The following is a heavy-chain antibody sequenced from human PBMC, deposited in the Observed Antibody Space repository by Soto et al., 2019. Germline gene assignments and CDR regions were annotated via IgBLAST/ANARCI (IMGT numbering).Heavy chain of an antibody. J-gene: IGHJ6*02. Sequence: SETLSLTCAVYGGSFSGYYWSWIRQPPGKGLEWIGEINHSGSTNYNPSLKSRVTISVDTSKNQFSLKLSSVTAADTAVYYCARAVRIGYCSSTSCRSYYYYGMDVWGQGTTVTVSS. CDR3: ARAVRIGYCSSTSCRSYYYYGMDV. CDR1: GGSFSGYY. V-gene: IGHV4-34*01. CDR2: INHSGST. D-gene: IGHD2-2*03.